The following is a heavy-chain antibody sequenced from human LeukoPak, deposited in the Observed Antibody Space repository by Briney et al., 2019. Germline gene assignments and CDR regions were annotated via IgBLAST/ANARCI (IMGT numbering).Heavy chain of an antibody. Sequence: SETLSLTCTVSGGSISSYYWSWIRQPPGRGLEWFAYIYYSGTTNYNPSLKSRVTISVDTSKTQFSLKLSFLTAVDTAVYYCARYVEDKTAFDIWGQGTMVTVSS. CDR2: IYYSGTT. V-gene: IGHV4-59*01. CDR3: ARYVEDKTAFDI. J-gene: IGHJ3*02. CDR1: GGSISSYY. D-gene: IGHD3-10*02.